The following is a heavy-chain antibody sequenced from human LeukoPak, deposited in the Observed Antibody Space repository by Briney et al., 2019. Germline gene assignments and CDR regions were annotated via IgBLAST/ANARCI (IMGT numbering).Heavy chain of an antibody. CDR2: IIPIFGTA. D-gene: IGHD2-15*01. Sequence: SVKVSCKASGGTFSSYAISWVRQAPGQGLEWMGGIIPIFGTANYAQKFQGRVTVTTDESTSTAYMELSSLRSEDTAVYYCARDPGYCSGGSCSRGDYWGQGTLVTVSS. CDR1: GGTFSSYA. J-gene: IGHJ4*02. CDR3: ARDPGYCSGGSCSRGDY. V-gene: IGHV1-69*05.